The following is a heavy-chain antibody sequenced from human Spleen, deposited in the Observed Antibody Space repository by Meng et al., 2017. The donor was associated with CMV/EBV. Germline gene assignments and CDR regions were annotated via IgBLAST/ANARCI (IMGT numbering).Heavy chain of an antibody. CDR3: ARADSSGYFALLDF. D-gene: IGHD3-22*01. Sequence: ASVKVSCKASGYPFNAFYMHWVRQAPGQGLEWMGWLNPNSGGTNFAQSFQGRVTMTRDTSIATAYVELTRLRSDDTAIYYCARADSSGYFALLDFWGQGALVTVSS. V-gene: IGHV1-2*02. CDR2: LNPNSGGT. J-gene: IGHJ4*02. CDR1: GYPFNAFY.